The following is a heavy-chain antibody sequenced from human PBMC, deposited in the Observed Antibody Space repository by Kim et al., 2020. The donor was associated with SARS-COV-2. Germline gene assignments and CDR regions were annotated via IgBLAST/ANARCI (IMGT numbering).Heavy chain of an antibody. CDR3: ARDGDLYSSGKDAFDI. V-gene: IGHV3-7*01. Sequence: GGSLRLSCAASGFTFSSYWMTWVRQAPGKGLERVANIKQDGNQKYYVDSVKGRFTISRDNAKNSLYLQMNSLRAEDTAVYYCARDGDLYSSGKDAFDIWGQGTMVTVSS. CDR2: IKQDGNQK. J-gene: IGHJ3*02. D-gene: IGHD6-19*01. CDR1: GFTFSSYW.